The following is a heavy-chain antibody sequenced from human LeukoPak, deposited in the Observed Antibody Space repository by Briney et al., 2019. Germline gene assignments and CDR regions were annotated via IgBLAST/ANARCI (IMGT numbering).Heavy chain of an antibody. CDR3: ARHGRYTDS. Sequence: PSETLSLTCTVSGGSISSYYWSWIRQPPGKGLEWIGSIYYSGSTYYNPSLKSRVTTSVDTSKNQFSLKLSSVTAADTAVYYCARHGRYTDSWGQGTLVTVSS. J-gene: IGHJ5*01. CDR1: GGSISSYY. V-gene: IGHV4-39*01. CDR2: IYYSGST. D-gene: IGHD1-26*01.